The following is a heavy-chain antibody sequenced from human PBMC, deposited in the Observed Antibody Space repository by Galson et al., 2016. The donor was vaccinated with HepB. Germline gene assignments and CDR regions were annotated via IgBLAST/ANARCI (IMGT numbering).Heavy chain of an antibody. V-gene: IGHV1-18*01. CDR2: ITAYNGDT. Sequence: SVKVSCKASGYSFTSYSVAWVRQAPGQGLEWMGWITAYNGDTNYAQKFQGRVTMTTDTSTSTAYMELRSLRSDDTAVYYCARPRPFQYDSVCVDIWGQGTTVTVSS. D-gene: IGHD3-22*01. CDR1: GYSFTSYS. CDR3: ARPRPFQYDSVCVDI. J-gene: IGHJ6*02.